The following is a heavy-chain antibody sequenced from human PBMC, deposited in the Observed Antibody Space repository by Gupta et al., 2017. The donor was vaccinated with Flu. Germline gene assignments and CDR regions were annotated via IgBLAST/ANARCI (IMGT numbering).Heavy chain of an antibody. D-gene: IGHD4-17*01. CDR1: TYY. J-gene: IGHJ2*01. CDR3: ARQPGWRGEWAFDF. V-gene: IGHV4-39*01. CDR2: IKANGHT. Sequence: TYYWGCIRQSTGMGLEWSGRIKANGHTYYSPSLKRRITLTVGTSTNHFSLKVNTVPTADTAVDYCARQPGWRGEWAFDFWGRGTLVTVSS.